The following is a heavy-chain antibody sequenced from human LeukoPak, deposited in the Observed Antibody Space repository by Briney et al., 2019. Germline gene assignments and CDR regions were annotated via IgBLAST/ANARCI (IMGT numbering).Heavy chain of an antibody. CDR3: ARVGFTTSWSNFDC. V-gene: IGHV1-2*06. Sequence: ASVKVSCKAGGYNFPAYFVHWVRQAPGQGLEWMGRINPNGGDTNYAQKFQGRVTMASDTSISTAYMELSSLISDDTAVYYCARVGFTTSWSNFDCWGQGTLVTVSS. CDR2: INPNGGDT. J-gene: IGHJ4*02. CDR1: GYNFPAYF. D-gene: IGHD2-2*01.